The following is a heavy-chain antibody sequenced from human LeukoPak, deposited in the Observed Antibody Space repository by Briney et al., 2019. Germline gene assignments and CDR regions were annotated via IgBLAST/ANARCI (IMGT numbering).Heavy chain of an antibody. Sequence: SETLSLTCAVYGGSFSGYYWSWIRQPPGKGLEWIGEINHSGSTNYNPSLKSRVTISVDTSKNQFSLKLSSATAADTAVYYCARVSDWGHFDYWGQGTLVTVSS. CDR2: INHSGST. D-gene: IGHD7-27*01. V-gene: IGHV4-34*01. CDR1: GGSFSGYY. J-gene: IGHJ4*02. CDR3: ARVSDWGHFDY.